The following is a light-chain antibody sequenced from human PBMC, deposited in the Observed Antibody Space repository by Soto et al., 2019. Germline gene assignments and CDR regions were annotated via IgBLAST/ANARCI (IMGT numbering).Light chain of an antibody. J-gene: IGKJ4*02. Sequence: EIVLTQSPGTLSLSPGERATLSCRASQNVNNNYLAWYQQKPGQAPRLLIYGASRRATDIPDRFSGSGSGIDFTLTISRLEPEDSAVYPCQQCGSAPLTFDGGTKVEIK. V-gene: IGKV3-20*01. CDR3: QQCGSAPLT. CDR2: GAS. CDR1: QNVNNNY.